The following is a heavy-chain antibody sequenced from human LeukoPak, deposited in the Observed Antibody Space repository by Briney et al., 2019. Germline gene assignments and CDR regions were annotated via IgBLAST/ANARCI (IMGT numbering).Heavy chain of an antibody. D-gene: IGHD2/OR15-2a*01. V-gene: IGHV1-2*02. CDR3: ARGSNSPQDYYYYYYMDV. Sequence: ASVKVSCKASGYTFSSYYMHWVRQAPGQGLEWMGWINPNSGGTNYAQKFQGRVTMTRDTSISTAYMELSRLRSDDTAVYYCARGSNSPQDYYYYYYMDVWGKGTTVTVSS. J-gene: IGHJ6*03. CDR1: GYTFSSYY. CDR2: INPNSGGT.